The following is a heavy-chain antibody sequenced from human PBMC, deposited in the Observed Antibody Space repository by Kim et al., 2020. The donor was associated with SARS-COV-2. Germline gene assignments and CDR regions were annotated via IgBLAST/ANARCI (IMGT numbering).Heavy chain of an antibody. V-gene: IGHV3-23*01. D-gene: IGHD5-12*01. CDR3: AKVLGYSGYGGLDH. J-gene: IGHJ4*01. CDR2: LSGSGVNT. CDR1: GVIFSSYG. Sequence: GGSLRLSCAASGVIFSSYGVSWVRQAPGKGLEWVAGLSGSGVNTFYADSVRGRFTISRDNARDTLYLQMRSLRADDAAVYYCAKVLGYSGYGGLDHWG.